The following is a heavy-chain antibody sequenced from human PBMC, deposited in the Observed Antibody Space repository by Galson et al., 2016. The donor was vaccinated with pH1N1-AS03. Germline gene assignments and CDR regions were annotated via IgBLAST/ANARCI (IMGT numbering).Heavy chain of an antibody. J-gene: IGHJ6*02. Sequence: SVKVSCKASGYKFTNYGFNWVRQAPGQGLERMGWISGYNGNTNYAQSLQGRVTMTTDTSPSTAYMELRSLRSDDTAVYYCARDDGALYYYYGLDVWGQGTTVTVSS. D-gene: IGHD4/OR15-4a*01. CDR3: ARDDGALYYYYGLDV. V-gene: IGHV1-18*04. CDR1: GYKFTNYG. CDR2: ISGYNGNT.